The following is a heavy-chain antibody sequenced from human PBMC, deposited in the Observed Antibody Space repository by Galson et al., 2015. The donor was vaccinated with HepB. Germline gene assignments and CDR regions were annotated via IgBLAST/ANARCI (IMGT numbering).Heavy chain of an antibody. CDR3: AKDATGSTFDGVLVVHYFHY. V-gene: IGHV3-23*01. CDR2: IRYSGNST. J-gene: IGHJ4*02. D-gene: IGHD3-16*02. Sequence: SLRLSCAASGFAFNTYAMSWVRQAPGKGLEWVASIRYSGNSTYYADSVNGRFTILRDNSKSTLSLQMNSLTAEDTAVYYCAKDATGSTFDGVLVVHYFHYWGQGTLVTVSS. CDR1: GFAFNTYA.